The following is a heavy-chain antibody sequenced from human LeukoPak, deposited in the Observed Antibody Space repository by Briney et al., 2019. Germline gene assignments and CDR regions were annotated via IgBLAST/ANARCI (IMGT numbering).Heavy chain of an antibody. CDR1: GGSFSGYY. CDR2: INHSGST. J-gene: IGHJ5*02. Sequence: PSETLSLTCAVYGGSFSGYYWRWIRQPPGKGLEWIGEINHSGSTNYNPSLKSRVTISVDTSKNQFSLQLSSVTAADTAVYYCARRRGGYSYGKYNWFDPWGQGTLVTVSS. CDR3: ARRRGGYSYGKYNWFDP. D-gene: IGHD5-18*01. V-gene: IGHV4-34*01.